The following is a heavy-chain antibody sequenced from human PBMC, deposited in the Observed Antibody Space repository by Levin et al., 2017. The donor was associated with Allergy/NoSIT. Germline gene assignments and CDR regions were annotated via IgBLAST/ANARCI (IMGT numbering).Heavy chain of an antibody. CDR3: TRTRGRGDWFDP. CDR2: IRSKAYGGTT. J-gene: IGHJ5*02. D-gene: IGHD3-10*01. CDR1: GFTFGDYA. V-gene: IGHV3-49*04. Sequence: AGGSLRLSCTASGFTFGDYAMSWVRQAPGKGLEWVGFIRSKAYGGTTEYAASVKGRFTISRDDSKSIAYLQMNSLKTEDTAVYYCTRTRGRGDWFDPWGQGTLVTVSS.